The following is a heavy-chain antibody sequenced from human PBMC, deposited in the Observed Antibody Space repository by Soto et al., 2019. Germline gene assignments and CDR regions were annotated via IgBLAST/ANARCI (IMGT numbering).Heavy chain of an antibody. CDR2: IYYSGST. Sequence: SVILSLTCTVSGGYLISYYWSCIRQPPGKGLEWIGYIYYSGSTNYNPSLKSRVTISVDTSKNQFSLKLSSVTAADTAVYYCARVWGGAFDIWGQGTMVTVSS. CDR3: ARVWGGAFDI. CDR1: GGYLISYY. V-gene: IGHV4-59*01. D-gene: IGHD3-10*01. J-gene: IGHJ3*02.